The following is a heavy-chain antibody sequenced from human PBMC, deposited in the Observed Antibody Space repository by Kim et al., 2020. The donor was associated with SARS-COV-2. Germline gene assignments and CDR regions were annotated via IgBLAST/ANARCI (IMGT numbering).Heavy chain of an antibody. Sequence: ASVKVSCKASGYTFTSYGISWVRQAPGQGLEWMGWISGYNDDTNHAQKLQGRVTMTKDTSTNTAYMELRSLTSDDTAVYYCVRDARRHCSGSTGLGYFDYWGKGTLVTVSS. CDR2: ISGYNDDT. CDR1: GYTFTSYG. D-gene: IGHD2-15*01. CDR3: VRDARRHCSGSTGLGYFDY. J-gene: IGHJ4*02. V-gene: IGHV1-18*04.